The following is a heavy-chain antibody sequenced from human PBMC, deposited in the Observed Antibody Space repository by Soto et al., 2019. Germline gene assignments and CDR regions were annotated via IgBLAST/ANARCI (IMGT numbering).Heavy chain of an antibody. CDR1: GGTFSSYA. CDR2: IIPIFGTA. Sequence: ASVKVSCKASGGTFSSYAISWVRQAPGQGLEWMGGIIPIFGTANYAQKFQGRVTITADESTSTAYMELSSLRSEDPAVYYCARERVDTAMVAPPGYWGQGTLVTVSS. V-gene: IGHV1-69*13. D-gene: IGHD5-18*01. CDR3: ARERVDTAMVAPPGY. J-gene: IGHJ4*02.